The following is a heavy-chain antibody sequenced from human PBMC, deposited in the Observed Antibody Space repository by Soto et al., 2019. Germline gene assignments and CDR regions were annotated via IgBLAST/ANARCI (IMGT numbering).Heavy chain of an antibody. V-gene: IGHV3-21*01. Sequence: PGGSLRLSCAASGFTFSSYSMNWVRQAPGKGLEWVSSISSSSSYIYYADSVKGRFTISRDNAKNSLYLQMNSLRAEDTAVYYCAREADIVVVPAAYGMDVWGQGTTVTV. CDR2: ISSSSSYI. D-gene: IGHD2-2*01. J-gene: IGHJ6*02. CDR1: GFTFSSYS. CDR3: AREADIVVVPAAYGMDV.